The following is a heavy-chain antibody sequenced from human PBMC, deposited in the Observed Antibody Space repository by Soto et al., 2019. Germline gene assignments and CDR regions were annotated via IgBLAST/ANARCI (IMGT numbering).Heavy chain of an antibody. V-gene: IGHV2-5*02. CDR2: LYWDDDK. Sequence: QITLKESGPTLVKPTQTLTLTCTVSGFSLNTSGMGVGWIRQPPGKALEWLAHLYWDDDKRYSPSLKSRLTITKDTSTNQVVPTMTTMDPVDTGTDYGAHRPYGGIPLDHWGQGTLVTVSS. J-gene: IGHJ4*02. CDR3: AHRPYGGIPLDH. CDR1: GFSLNTSGMG. D-gene: IGHD4-17*01.